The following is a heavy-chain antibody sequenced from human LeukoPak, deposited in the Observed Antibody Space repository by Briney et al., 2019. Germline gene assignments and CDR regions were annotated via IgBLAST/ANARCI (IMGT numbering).Heavy chain of an antibody. CDR3: ARDAAWVGNYYDSSAEPVDI. Sequence: GGSLRLSCAASGFIFSDYYMSWIRQAPGKGLEWVSYISNSDNSIYYADSVKGRFTISRDNAKNSLYLQMNTLRAEDTAVYYCARDAAWVGNYYDSSAEPVDIWGQGTMVTVSS. CDR2: ISNSDNSI. CDR1: GFIFSDYY. J-gene: IGHJ3*02. V-gene: IGHV3-11*01. D-gene: IGHD3-22*01.